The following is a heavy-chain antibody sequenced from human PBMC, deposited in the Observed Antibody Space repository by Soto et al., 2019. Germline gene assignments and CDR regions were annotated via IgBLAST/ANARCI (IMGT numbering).Heavy chain of an antibody. CDR1: GVIFNGDA. J-gene: IGHJ4*02. CDR3: ARSSGSYSPTFFDH. CDR2: VLGVFGTA. V-gene: IGHV1-69*06. D-gene: IGHD1-26*01. Sequence: ASVKVSCKASGVIFNGDAISWVRQAPGQGLEWMGGVLGVFGTANYAQKFQGRVTITADKSTTTAYMELRSLRSEVTAVYYCARSSGSYSPTFFDHWGQGTLVPVSS.